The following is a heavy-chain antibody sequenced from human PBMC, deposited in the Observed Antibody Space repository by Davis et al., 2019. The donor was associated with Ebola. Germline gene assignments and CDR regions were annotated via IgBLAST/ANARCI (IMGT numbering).Heavy chain of an antibody. CDR2: ISGSGGST. D-gene: IGHD3-22*01. J-gene: IGHJ4*02. V-gene: IGHV3-23*01. CDR3: ARVRWTSGYYFDY. CDR1: GFTFSSYG. Sequence: GGSLRLSCAASGFTFSSYGMHWVRQAPGKGLEWVTAISGSGGSTYYADSVKGRFTVSRDNAKNTLYLQMNSLRAEDTAVYYCARVRWTSGYYFDYWGQGTLVTVSS.